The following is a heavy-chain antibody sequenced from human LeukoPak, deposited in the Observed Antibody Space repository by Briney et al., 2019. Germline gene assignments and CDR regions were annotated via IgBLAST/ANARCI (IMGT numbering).Heavy chain of an antibody. Sequence: SETLSLTCTVSGGSISSTSYYWGWIRQPPGKGLEWIGSIYYSGSTYYNPSLKSRVTISVDTSKNQFSLKLSSVTAADTAVYYCARKRGYSGYDYHNWFDPWGQGTLVTVFS. V-gene: IGHV4-39*01. CDR3: ARKRGYSGYDYHNWFDP. CDR1: GGSISSTSYY. CDR2: IYYSGST. J-gene: IGHJ5*02. D-gene: IGHD5-12*01.